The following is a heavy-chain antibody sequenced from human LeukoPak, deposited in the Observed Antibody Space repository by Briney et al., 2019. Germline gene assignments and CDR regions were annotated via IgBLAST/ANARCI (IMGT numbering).Heavy chain of an antibody. V-gene: IGHV1-69*04. CDR2: IIPILGIA. CDR1: GGTFSSYA. CDR3: ASELRHQDY. J-gene: IGHJ4*02. Sequence: SVKVSCKASGGTFSSYAISWVRQAPGQGLEWMGRIIPILGIANYAQKFQGRVTITAVKSTSTAYMELSSLRSEDTAVYYCASELRHQDYWGQGTLVTVSS. D-gene: IGHD2-15*01.